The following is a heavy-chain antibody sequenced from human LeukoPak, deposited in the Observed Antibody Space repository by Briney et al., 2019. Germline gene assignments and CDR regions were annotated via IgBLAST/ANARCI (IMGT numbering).Heavy chain of an antibody. V-gene: IGHV3-23*01. J-gene: IGHJ5*02. CDR1: GFTFSSYA. CDR3: ARDRGDYVWGSYRQHFDP. D-gene: IGHD3-16*02. Sequence: GGSLRLSCAASGFTFSSYAMSWVRQAPGKGLEWVSSVSGNGGSTYYADSVKGRFTISRDNPRNTMYLQMNSPRDEDTAVYYCARDRGDYVWGSYRQHFDPWGQGTLVTVSS. CDR2: VSGNGGST.